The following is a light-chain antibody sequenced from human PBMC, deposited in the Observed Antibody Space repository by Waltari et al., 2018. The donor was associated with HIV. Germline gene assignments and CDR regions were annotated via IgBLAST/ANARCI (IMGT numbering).Light chain of an antibody. V-gene: IGKV3-20*01. CDR3: QQYAGGPRT. CDR1: QSLRSTY. J-gene: IGKJ5*01. CDR2: GTY. Sequence: EIVLTQSPGTLSLSPGERATLSCGASQSLRSTYLGWHQQRPGQAPRLLIYGTYNRATGIPDRFSGSGSGTNFTLTITRLEPADFAVYYCQQYAGGPRTFGQGTRLEIK.